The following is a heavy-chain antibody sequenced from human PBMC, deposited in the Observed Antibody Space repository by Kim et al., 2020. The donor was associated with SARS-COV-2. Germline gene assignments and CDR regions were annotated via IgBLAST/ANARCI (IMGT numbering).Heavy chain of an antibody. Sequence: ASVKVSCKASGYTFTSYAMHWVRQAPGQRLEWMGWINAGNGNTKYSQKFQGRVTITRDTSASTAYMELSSLRSEDTAVYYCARCRGDSSGYYLGATNWFDPWGQGTLVTVSS. D-gene: IGHD3-22*01. CDR3: ARCRGDSSGYYLGATNWFDP. J-gene: IGHJ5*02. V-gene: IGHV1-3*01. CDR2: INAGNGNT. CDR1: GYTFTSYA.